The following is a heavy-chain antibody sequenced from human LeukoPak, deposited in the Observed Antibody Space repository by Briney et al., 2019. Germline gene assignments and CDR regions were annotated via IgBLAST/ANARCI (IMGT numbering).Heavy chain of an antibody. D-gene: IGHD3-9*01. CDR1: GGSISSGSYY. V-gene: IGHV4-61*02. J-gene: IGHJ4*02. CDR2: IYTSGST. Sequence: PSETLSLTCTVSGGSISSGSYYWSWIRQPAGKGLEWIGRIYTSGSTNYNPSLKSRVTVSVDTSKNQFSLKPSSVTAADTAMYYCARDITNFDWLLSGSDYWGQGTLVTVSS. CDR3: ARDITNFDWLLSGSDY.